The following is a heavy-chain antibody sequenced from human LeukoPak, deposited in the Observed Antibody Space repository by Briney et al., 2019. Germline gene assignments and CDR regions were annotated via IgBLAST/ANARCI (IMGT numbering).Heavy chain of an antibody. D-gene: IGHD1-1*01. CDR3: ARGKTTGTTPKLYYYYYMDV. CDR2: IYTSGST. Sequence: SETLSLTCTVSGGSISSYYWSWIRQPPGKGLEWIGYIYTSGSTNYNPSLKSRVTISVDTSKNQFSLKLSSVTAADTAVYYCARGKTTGTTPKLYYYYYMDVWGKGTTVTVSS. J-gene: IGHJ6*03. CDR1: GGSISSYY. V-gene: IGHV4-4*09.